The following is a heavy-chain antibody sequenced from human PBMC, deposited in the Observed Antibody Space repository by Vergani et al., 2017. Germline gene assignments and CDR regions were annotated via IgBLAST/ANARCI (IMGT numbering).Heavy chain of an antibody. CDR3: TTAWGLYYLHGGYSQY. J-gene: IGHJ1*01. D-gene: IGHD3-10*01. V-gene: IGHV3-23*01. CDR2: ISSGGGDI. Sequence: EVQLLESGGGLVQPGGSRRLSCAGAGFTFDTYTMAYVRQAPGKGLEWVATISSGGGDIFYADSVKGRFTISRDNSKNTLFLQMNSLKDEDTAVYYCTTAWGLYYLHGGYSQYWGRGTLVSVSS. CDR1: GFTFDTYT.